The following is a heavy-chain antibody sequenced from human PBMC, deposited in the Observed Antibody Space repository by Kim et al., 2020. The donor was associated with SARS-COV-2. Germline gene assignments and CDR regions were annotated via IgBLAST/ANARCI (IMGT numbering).Heavy chain of an antibody. Sequence: RFTISRDNAKNSLYLQMNSLRAEDTAVYYCARDNYGSGSLLNYYYYGMDVWGQGTTVTVSS. V-gene: IGHV3-11*05. D-gene: IGHD3-10*01. J-gene: IGHJ6*02. CDR3: ARDNYGSGSLLNYYYYGMDV.